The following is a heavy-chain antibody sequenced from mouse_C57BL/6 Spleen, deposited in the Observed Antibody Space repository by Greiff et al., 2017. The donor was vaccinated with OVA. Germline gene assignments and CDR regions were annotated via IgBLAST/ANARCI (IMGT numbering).Heavy chain of an antibody. CDR3: ARGGLLRIYWYFDV. D-gene: IGHD1-1*01. CDR1: GYTFTSYW. Sequence: QVQLQQPGTELVKPGASVKLSCKASGYTFTSYWMHWVKQRPGQGLEWIGNINPSNGGTNYNEKFKSKATLTVDKSSSPAYMQLSSLTSEDSAVYYCARGGLLRIYWYFDVWGTGTTVTVSS. V-gene: IGHV1-53*01. CDR2: INPSNGGT. J-gene: IGHJ1*03.